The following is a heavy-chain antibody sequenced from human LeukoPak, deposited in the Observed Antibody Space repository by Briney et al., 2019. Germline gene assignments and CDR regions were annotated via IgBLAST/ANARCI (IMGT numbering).Heavy chain of an antibody. J-gene: IGHJ4*02. CDR3: ARAPYSGGWYLMY. CDR2: IRQDGNEQ. V-gene: IGHV3-7*01. Sequence: PGGSLRLSCAASGFTFSSYWMTWVRQAQGKGLEWVANIRQDGNEQYYMDSGKGRFTISRDNAKNLLFLQMNSLRAEDTAVYYCARAPYSGGWYLMYWGQGTLVTVAS. D-gene: IGHD6-19*01. CDR1: GFTFSSYW.